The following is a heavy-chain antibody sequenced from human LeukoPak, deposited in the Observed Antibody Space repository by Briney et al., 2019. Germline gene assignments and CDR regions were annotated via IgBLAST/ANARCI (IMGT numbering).Heavy chain of an antibody. CDR2: ISSNSRYI. CDR3: ARVAEAAAFDS. J-gene: IGHJ4*02. V-gene: IGHV3-21*06. Sequence: PGGSLRLSCAASGFTFSTYSMNWVRQAPGKGLEWVSSISSNSRYIYNADSMRGRFTISRDNAKNSLYLQMNSLKPEGTAVYYCARVAEAAAFDSWGQGTLVTVSS. CDR1: GFTFSTYS. D-gene: IGHD6-13*01.